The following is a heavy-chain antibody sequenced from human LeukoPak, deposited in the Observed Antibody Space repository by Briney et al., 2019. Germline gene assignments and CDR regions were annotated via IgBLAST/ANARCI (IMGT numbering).Heavy chain of an antibody. D-gene: IGHD1-26*01. V-gene: IGHV3-53*01. J-gene: IGHJ4*02. CDR1: GFTVSSNY. CDR2: IYSGGST. Sequence: PGGSLRLSCAASGFTVSSNYMSWVRQAPGKGLEWVSVIYSGGSTYYADSVKGRFTISRDNSKNTLYLQMNSLRAEDTAVYYCTRCRGSYGVALYFDYWGQGTLVTVSS. CDR3: TRCRGSYGVALYFDY.